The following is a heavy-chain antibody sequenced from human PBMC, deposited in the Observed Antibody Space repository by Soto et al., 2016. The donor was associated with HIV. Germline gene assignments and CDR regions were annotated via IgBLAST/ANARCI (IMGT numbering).Heavy chain of an antibody. D-gene: IGHD6-13*01. V-gene: IGHV1-2*02. CDR2: INPNSGGT. J-gene: IGHJ3*02. Sequence: QVQLVQSGAEVKKPGASVKVSCKASGYTFTGYYMHWVRQAPGQGLEWMGWINPNSGGTNYAQKFQGRVTMTRDTSISTAYMELSRLRSDDTAVYYCARENRIAAAADAFDIWGQGTMVTVSS. CDR3: ARENRIAAAADAFDI. CDR1: GYTFTGYY.